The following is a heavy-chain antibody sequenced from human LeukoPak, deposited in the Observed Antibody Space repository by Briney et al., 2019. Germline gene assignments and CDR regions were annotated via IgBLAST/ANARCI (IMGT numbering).Heavy chain of an antibody. D-gene: IGHD1-26*01. CDR2: INSDGSST. J-gene: IGHJ4*02. CDR1: GLTYSSTW. V-gene: IGHV3-74*01. Sequence: PGGSLRVSCAASGLTYSSTWMHWVRQGPGKGLVWVSRINSDGSSTTYADSVKGRFTISRDNAKNTLYLQMNSLRAEDTAVYYCARDYYGRLDYWGQGTLVTVSS. CDR3: ARDYYGRLDY.